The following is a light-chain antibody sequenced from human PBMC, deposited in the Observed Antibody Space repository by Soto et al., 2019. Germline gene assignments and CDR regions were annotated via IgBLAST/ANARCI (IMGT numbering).Light chain of an antibody. Sequence: QSVLTQPASVSGSPGQSITISCTGTSSDVGGYNYVSWYQQHPGKAPRLMIYEVSNRPSGVSYRFSGSKSGNTASLTISGLQSEDEADYYCSSYTNTHTLAVLFGGGTKVTVL. CDR3: SSYTNTHTLAVL. CDR1: SSDVGGYNY. CDR2: EVS. J-gene: IGLJ2*01. V-gene: IGLV2-14*01.